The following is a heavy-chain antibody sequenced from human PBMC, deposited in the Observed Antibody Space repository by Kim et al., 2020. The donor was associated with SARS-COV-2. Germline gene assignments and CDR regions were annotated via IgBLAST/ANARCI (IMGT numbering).Heavy chain of an antibody. CDR3: ARDQQSITMVRGVIIRAGMDV. CDR1: GFTFSSYG. D-gene: IGHD3-10*01. Sequence: GGSLRLSCAASGFTFSSYGMHWVRQAPGKGLEWVAVIWYDGSNKYYADSVKGRFTISRDNSKNTLYLQMNSLRAEDTAVYYCARDQQSITMVRGVIIRAGMDVWGQGTTVTVSS. V-gene: IGHV3-33*01. CDR2: IWYDGSNK. J-gene: IGHJ6*02.